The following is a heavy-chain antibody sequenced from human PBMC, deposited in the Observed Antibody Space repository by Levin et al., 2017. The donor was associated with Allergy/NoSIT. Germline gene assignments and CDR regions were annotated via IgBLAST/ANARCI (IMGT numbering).Heavy chain of an antibody. Sequence: GESLKISCAASGFTFSNYGMHWVRQAPGKGLEWVAVISHDGTFAYYADSVRGRFTLSRDNSKNTLSLQMNSLRPEDTAVYYCAKDSRDYGGAYSFDYWGQGTLVTVSA. D-gene: IGHD4/OR15-4a*01. J-gene: IGHJ4*02. CDR1: GFTFSNYG. CDR3: AKDSRDYGGAYSFDY. CDR2: ISHDGTFA. V-gene: IGHV3-30*18.